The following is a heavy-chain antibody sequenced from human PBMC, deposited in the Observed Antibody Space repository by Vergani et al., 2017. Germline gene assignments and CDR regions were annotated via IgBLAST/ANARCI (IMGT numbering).Heavy chain of an antibody. V-gene: IGHV4-59*01. CDR2: IYYSGST. CDR1: GGSISSYY. D-gene: IGHD6-19*01. Sequence: QVQLQESGPGLVKPSETLSLTCTVSGGSISSYYWSWIRQPPGKGLEWIGYIYYSGSTNYNPSLKSRVTISVDTSKNQFSLKLSSVTAADTAVYYCARGRGYGSGWYVYWGQGTLVTVSS. CDR3: ARGRGYGSGWYVY. J-gene: IGHJ4*02.